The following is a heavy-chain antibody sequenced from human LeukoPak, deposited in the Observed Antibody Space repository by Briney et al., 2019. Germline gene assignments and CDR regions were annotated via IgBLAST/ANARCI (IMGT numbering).Heavy chain of an antibody. CDR2: ISGNGGST. J-gene: IGHJ4*02. Sequence: GGSLRLSCAASGFTFSSYGMSWVRQASGKGLEWVSAISGNGGSTSYADSVKGRFTISRDSSKNMLYLQMNSLRAEDTAVYYGASLGGGFGYWGQGTLVTVSS. V-gene: IGHV3-23*01. CDR3: ASLGGGFGY. CDR1: GFTFSSYG. D-gene: IGHD3-10*01.